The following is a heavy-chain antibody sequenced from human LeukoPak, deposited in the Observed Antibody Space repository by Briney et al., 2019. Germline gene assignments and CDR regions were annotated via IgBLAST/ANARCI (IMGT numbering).Heavy chain of an antibody. Sequence: GASVKVSCKASGYTFTGYYMHWVRQAPGQGLEWMGWINPNSGGTNYAQKFQGRVTMTRDTSISTAYMELSRLRSDDTAVYYCARTQIPRILEWLWGFDYWGQGTLVTVSS. V-gene: IGHV1-2*02. D-gene: IGHD3-3*01. CDR1: GYTFTGYY. J-gene: IGHJ4*02. CDR2: INPNSGGT. CDR3: ARTQIPRILEWLWGFDY.